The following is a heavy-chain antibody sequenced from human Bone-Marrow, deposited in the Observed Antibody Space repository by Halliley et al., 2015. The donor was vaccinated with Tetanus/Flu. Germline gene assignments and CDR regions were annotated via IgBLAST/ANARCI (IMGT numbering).Heavy chain of an antibody. CDR1: GYSFSNYW. CDR3: VRLAEEYQLRFLDC. V-gene: IGHV5-51*01. CDR2: IYPGDSDT. Sequence: QLVQSGAEVKKPGESLKISCKASGYSFSNYWVGWVRQMPGKGLEWMGIIYPGDSDTRYSPSFEGQVTISADKSLATAYLQWDSLKAADTAMYYCVRLAEEYQLRFLDCWGQGTQVTVSS. D-gene: IGHD2-2*01. J-gene: IGHJ4*02.